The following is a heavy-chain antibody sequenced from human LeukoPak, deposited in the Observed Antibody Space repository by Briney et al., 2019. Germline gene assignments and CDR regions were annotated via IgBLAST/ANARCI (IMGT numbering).Heavy chain of an antibody. CDR1: GFSLSTSGVG. J-gene: IGHJ3*02. CDR3: AHSPGIAAAATDAFDI. D-gene: IGHD6-13*01. CDR2: IYWNDDK. Sequence: SGPTLVNPTQTLTLTCTFSGFSLSTSGVGVGWIRQPPGKALEWLALIYWNDDKRYSPSLKSRLTITKDTSKNQVVLTMTNMDPVDTATYYCAHSPGIAAAATDAFDIWGQGTMVTVSS. V-gene: IGHV2-5*01.